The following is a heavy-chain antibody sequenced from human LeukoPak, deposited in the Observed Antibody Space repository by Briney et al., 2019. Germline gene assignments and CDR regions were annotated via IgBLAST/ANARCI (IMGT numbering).Heavy chain of an antibody. J-gene: IGHJ4*02. D-gene: IGHD2-15*01. Sequence: GGSLRHSCVASEFTFTTYWMSWVRPAPGKGREWVANIKLDGSEKYYVDSTKGRFTIATDNAKNSLFLQMNSLRVEDTAVYYCARSGYCSGGTCYVDFDHWGQGTLVTVSS. CDR1: EFTFTTYW. CDR2: IKLDGSEK. CDR3: ARSGYCSGGTCYVDFDH. V-gene: IGHV3-7*01.